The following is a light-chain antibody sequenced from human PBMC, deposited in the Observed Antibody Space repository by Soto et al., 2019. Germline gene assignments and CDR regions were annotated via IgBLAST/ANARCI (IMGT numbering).Light chain of an antibody. CDR1: QDINRW. V-gene: IGKV1-5*01. Sequence: DNQMTQSPSTLSASVGDRVTITCRASQDINRWLAWYQQQPGKAPKLLIYDASSLKSGVPSRFSGSGSGTEVTLTIDGLQPDDFATYYCQQYNTYPWTFGQGTQVEI. J-gene: IGKJ1*01. CDR2: DAS. CDR3: QQYNTYPWT.